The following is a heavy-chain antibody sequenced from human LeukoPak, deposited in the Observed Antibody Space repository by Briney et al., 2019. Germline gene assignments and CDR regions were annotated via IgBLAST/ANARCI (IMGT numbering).Heavy chain of an antibody. Sequence: PLETLSLTCTVSGVSISSYYWSWIRQPAGKGLEWIGRIHTSGSTNYNPSLKSRVTMSVDTSKNKFSLKLSSVTAADTAVYYCAREGYYYDSRGYYTHDYWGQGTLVTVSS. CDR3: AREGYYYDSRGYYTHDY. J-gene: IGHJ4*02. CDR2: IHTSGST. D-gene: IGHD3-22*01. CDR1: GVSISSYY. V-gene: IGHV4-4*07.